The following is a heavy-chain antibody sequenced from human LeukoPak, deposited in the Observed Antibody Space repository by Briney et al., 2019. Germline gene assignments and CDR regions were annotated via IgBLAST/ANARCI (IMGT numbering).Heavy chain of an antibody. CDR2: ISSSGSTI. CDR3: ARVVYCSGGNCQIFAFDI. D-gene: IGHD2-15*01. V-gene: IGHV3-11*01. Sequence: GGSLRLSCAASGFTFSDYYMSWIRQAPGKGLEWISYISSSGSTIFYADSVKGRFTISRDNAKNSLYLQMNSLGAEDTAVYYCARVVYCSGGNCQIFAFDIWGQGTMVTVSS. CDR1: GFTFSDYY. J-gene: IGHJ3*02.